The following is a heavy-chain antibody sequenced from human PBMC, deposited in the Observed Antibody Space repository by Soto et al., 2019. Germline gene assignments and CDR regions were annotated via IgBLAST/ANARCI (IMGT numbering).Heavy chain of an antibody. CDR2: ISGSGGST. CDR1: GFTFSSYA. CDR3: AKVGGITMVRRIPLKFDL. Sequence: EVQLLESGGGLVQPGGSLRLSCAASGFTFSSYAMSWVRQAPGKGLEWVSAISGSGGSTYYADSVKGRFTISRDNSKNTLYLQMNSLRAEDTAVYYCAKVGGITMVRRIPLKFDLWGRGTLVTVSS. J-gene: IGHJ2*01. D-gene: IGHD3-10*01. V-gene: IGHV3-23*01.